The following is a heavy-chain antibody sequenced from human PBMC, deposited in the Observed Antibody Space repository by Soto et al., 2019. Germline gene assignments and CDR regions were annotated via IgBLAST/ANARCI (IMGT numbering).Heavy chain of an antibody. V-gene: IGHV3-74*01. Sequence: PGGSLRLSCAASGFTFSSYWMHWVRQAPGKGLVWVSRISSDGSSTSYADSVKGRFTISRDNAKNTLYLQMNSLRAEDTAVYYCARARYHDYGDSTYGYWGQGTLVTVSS. J-gene: IGHJ4*02. CDR2: ISSDGSST. D-gene: IGHD4-17*01. CDR3: ARARYHDYGDSTYGY. CDR1: GFTFSSYW.